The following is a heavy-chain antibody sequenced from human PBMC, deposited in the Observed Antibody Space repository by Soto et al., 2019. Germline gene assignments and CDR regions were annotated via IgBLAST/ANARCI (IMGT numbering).Heavy chain of an antibody. CDR3: TREGVAYYYGMDV. J-gene: IGHJ6*02. Sequence: QVQLVQSGTEVKTPGASVKVSCKTAGYTFTNYALHWVRQAPEQSLEWMGWINGGTGNTKYSQKFQGRVTMTRDTSASTAYMELRSLRSEDTAVYYCTREGVAYYYGMDVWGQGTTVTVSS. CDR2: INGGTGNT. D-gene: IGHD3-16*01. V-gene: IGHV1-3*01. CDR1: GYTFTNYA.